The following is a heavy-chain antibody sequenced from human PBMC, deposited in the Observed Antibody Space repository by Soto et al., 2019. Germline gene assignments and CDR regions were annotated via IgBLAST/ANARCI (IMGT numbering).Heavy chain of an antibody. D-gene: IGHD3-3*01. V-gene: IGHV1-8*01. Sequence: ASVKVSCKASGYTFTSYDINWVRQATGQGLEWMGWMNPNSGNTGYAQKFQGRVTMTRNTSISTAYMELSSLRSEDTAVYYCARGSHVHYDFWSGYYDNPFDYWGQGTLVTVSS. CDR1: GYTFTSYD. CDR3: ARGSHVHYDFWSGYYDNPFDY. CDR2: MNPNSGNT. J-gene: IGHJ4*02.